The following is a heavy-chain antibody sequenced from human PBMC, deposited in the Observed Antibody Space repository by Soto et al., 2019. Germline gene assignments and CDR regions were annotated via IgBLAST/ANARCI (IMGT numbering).Heavy chain of an antibody. CDR2: IGYDGSNK. Sequence: QPGGSLRLSCAASGFTFSSYGMHWVRQAPGKGLEWVAVIGYDGSNKYYADSVKGRFTISRDNSKNTLYLQMNSLRAEDTAVYYCARESSSWYRAYYYYGMDVWGQGTTVTVSS. V-gene: IGHV3-33*01. CDR1: GFTFSSYG. D-gene: IGHD6-13*01. J-gene: IGHJ6*02. CDR3: ARESSSWYRAYYYYGMDV.